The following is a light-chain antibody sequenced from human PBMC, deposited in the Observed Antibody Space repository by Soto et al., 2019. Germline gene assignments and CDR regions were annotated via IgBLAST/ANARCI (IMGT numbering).Light chain of an antibody. V-gene: IGKV1-39*01. J-gene: IGKJ5*01. CDR3: QQSYSSIT. Sequence: IQLTQSPSFLSASVGDRVTITCRASQTISSHLNWYQQKPGKAPNLLVYAASSLQRGVPSTFSGGGSGTDFTLTISSLQPEDFATYYCQQSYSSITFGQGTRLEIK. CDR2: AAS. CDR1: QTISSH.